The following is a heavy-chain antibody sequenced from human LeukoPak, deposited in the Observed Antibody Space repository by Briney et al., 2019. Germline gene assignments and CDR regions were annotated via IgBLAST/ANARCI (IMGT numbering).Heavy chain of an antibody. CDR1: GGTSSSYA. CDR3: ASSLIQLWLYYYYGMDV. V-gene: IGHV1-69*13. Sequence: SVKVSCKASGGTSSSYAISWVRQAPGQGLEWMGGIIPIFGTANYAQKFQGRVTITADESTSTAYMELSSLRSEDTAVYYCASSLIQLWLYYYYGMDVWGQGTTVTVSS. CDR2: IIPIFGTA. J-gene: IGHJ6*02. D-gene: IGHD5-18*01.